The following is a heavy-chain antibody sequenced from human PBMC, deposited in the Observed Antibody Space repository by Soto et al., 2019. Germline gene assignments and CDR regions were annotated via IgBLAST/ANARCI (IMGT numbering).Heavy chain of an antibody. V-gene: IGHV4-34*01. D-gene: IGHD4-17*01. Sequence: PSETLSLTCAVYGVSFSDYSWTWIRQPPGKGLEWIGEINHSGSSYYNPSLESRVTISVDTSKNQFSLKLTSVTAADTAVYYCARGSTTEKVDSWGQGTLVTVSS. J-gene: IGHJ4*02. CDR2: INHSGSS. CDR1: GVSFSDYS. CDR3: ARGSTTEKVDS.